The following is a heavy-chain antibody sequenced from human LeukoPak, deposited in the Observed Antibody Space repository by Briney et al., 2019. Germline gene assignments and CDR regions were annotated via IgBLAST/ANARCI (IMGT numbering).Heavy chain of an antibody. V-gene: IGHV3-23*01. CDR1: GFTFDDYA. D-gene: IGHD3-10*02. CDR3: AKGGVRGAFDP. CDR2: ISGSGGST. J-gene: IGHJ5*02. Sequence: GGSLRLSCAASGFTFDDYAMHWVRQAPGKGLEWVSAISGSGGSTYYADSVKGRFTISRDNSKNTLYLQMNSLRAEDTAVYYCAKGGVRGAFDPWGQGTLVTVSS.